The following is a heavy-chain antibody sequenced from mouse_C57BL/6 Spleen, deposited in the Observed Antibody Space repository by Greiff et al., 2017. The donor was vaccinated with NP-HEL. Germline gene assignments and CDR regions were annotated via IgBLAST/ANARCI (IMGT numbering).Heavy chain of an antibody. CDR1: GYTFTSYW. V-gene: IGHV1-64*01. CDR2: IHPNSGST. CDR3: ARRSYSGGFDY. Sequence: QVQLQQPGAELVKPGASVKLSCKASGYTFTSYWMHWVKQRPGQGLEWIGMIHPNSGSTNYNEKFKSKATLTVDKSSSTAYMQLSSLTSEDSAVYYSARRSYSGGFDYWGKGTTLTVSS. D-gene: IGHD2-12*01. J-gene: IGHJ2*01.